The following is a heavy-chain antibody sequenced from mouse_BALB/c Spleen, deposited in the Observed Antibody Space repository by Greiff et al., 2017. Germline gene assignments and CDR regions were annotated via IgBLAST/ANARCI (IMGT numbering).Heavy chain of an antibody. D-gene: IGHD2-3*01. CDR3: ARAGGYSYAMDY. V-gene: IGHV5-4*02. Sequence: EVQGVESGGGLVKPGGSLKLSCAASGFTFSDYYMYWVRQTPEKRLEWVATISDGGSYTYYPDSVKGRFTISRDNAKNNLYLQMSSLKSEDTAMYYCARAGGYSYAMDYWGQGTSVTVSS. CDR2: ISDGGSYT. J-gene: IGHJ4*01. CDR1: GFTFSDYY.